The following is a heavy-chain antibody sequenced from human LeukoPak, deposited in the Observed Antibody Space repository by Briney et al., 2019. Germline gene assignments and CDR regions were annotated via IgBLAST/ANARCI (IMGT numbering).Heavy chain of an antibody. V-gene: IGHV4-59*01. D-gene: IGHD3-22*01. CDR3: AREDLNYYDSRGFDY. J-gene: IGHJ4*02. CDR2: IYYSGST. Sequence: KPSETLSLTCTVSGGSISSYYRSWVRQPPGKGLEWIGYIYYSGSTNYNPSLKSRVTISVETSKNQFSLKLSSVTAADTAVYYCAREDLNYYDSRGFDYWGQGTLVTVSS. CDR1: GGSISSYY.